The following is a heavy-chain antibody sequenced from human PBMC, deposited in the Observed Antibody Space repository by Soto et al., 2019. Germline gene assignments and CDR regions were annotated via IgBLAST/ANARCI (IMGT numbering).Heavy chain of an antibody. J-gene: IGHJ5*02. CDR3: ARRGFDP. CDR2: IYSGGST. V-gene: IGHV3-66*02. Sequence: GESLKISCAASGFTVSSNYMSWVRQAPGKGLEWVSVIYSGGSTYYADSVKGRFTISRDNSKNTLYLQMNSLRAEDTAVYYCARRGFDPWGQGTLVTVSS. CDR1: GFTVSSNY.